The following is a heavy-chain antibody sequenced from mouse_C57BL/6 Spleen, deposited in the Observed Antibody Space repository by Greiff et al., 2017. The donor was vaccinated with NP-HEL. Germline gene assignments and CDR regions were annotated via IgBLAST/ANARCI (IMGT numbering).Heavy chain of an antibody. V-gene: IGHV1-55*01. CDR2: IYPGSGST. J-gene: IGHJ2*01. CDR1: GYTFTSYW. CDR3: ARGGYPEYYLDY. Sequence: VQLQQPGAELVKPGASVKMSCKASGYTFTSYWITWVKQRPGQGLEWIGDIYPGSGSTNYNEKFKSKATLTVDTSSSTAYMQLSSLTSEDSAVYYCARGGYPEYYLDYWGQGTTLTVSS.